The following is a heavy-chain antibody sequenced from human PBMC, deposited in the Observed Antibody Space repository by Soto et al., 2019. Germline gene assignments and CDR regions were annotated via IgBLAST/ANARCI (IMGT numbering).Heavy chain of an antibody. J-gene: IGHJ6*02. CDR3: ARKLEPQDYYYGMDV. CDR1: GRTFSSYA. V-gene: IGHV1-69*06. CDR2: IIPIFGTA. D-gene: IGHD1-1*01. Sequence: SVKVSCKASGRTFSSYAISWVRQAPGQGLEWMGGIIPIFGTANYAQKFQGRVTITADKSTSTAYMELSSLRSEDTAVYYCARKLEPQDYYYGMDVWGQGTTVTVSS.